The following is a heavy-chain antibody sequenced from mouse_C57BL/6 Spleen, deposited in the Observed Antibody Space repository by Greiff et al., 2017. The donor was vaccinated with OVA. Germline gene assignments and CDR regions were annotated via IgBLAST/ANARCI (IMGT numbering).Heavy chain of an antibody. CDR2: IYPSDSET. V-gene: IGHV1-61*01. J-gene: IGHJ2*01. D-gene: IGHD1-1*01. CDR1: GYTFTSYW. CDR3: AREDYYGSSYYDY. Sequence: VQLQQPGAELVRPGSSVKLSCKASGYTFTSYWMDWVKQRPGQGLEWIGNIYPSDSETHYNQKFKDKATLTVDKSSSTAYMQLSSLTSEDSAVYYGAREDYYGSSYYDYWGQGTTLTVSS.